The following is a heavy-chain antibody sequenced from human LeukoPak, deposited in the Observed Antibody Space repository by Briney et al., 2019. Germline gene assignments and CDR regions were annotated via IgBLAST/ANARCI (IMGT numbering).Heavy chain of an antibody. J-gene: IGHJ5*02. CDR2: IYYSGST. CDR1: GGSISSYY. V-gene: IGHV4-59*01. D-gene: IGHD3-3*01. Sequence: PSETLSLTCTVSGGSISSYYWSWIRQPPGKGLEWIGYIYYSGSTNYNPSLKSRVTISVDTSKNQFSLKLSSVTAADTAVYYCARVDTIFGVVSPNCQAGDWFDPWGQGTLVTVSS. CDR3: ARVDTIFGVVSPNCQAGDWFDP.